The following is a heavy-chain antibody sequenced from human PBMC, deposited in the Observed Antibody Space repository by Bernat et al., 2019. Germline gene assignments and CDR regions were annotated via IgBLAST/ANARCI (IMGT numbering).Heavy chain of an antibody. V-gene: IGHV3-33*01. CDR1: GFTFSSYG. D-gene: IGHD1-1*01. J-gene: IGHJ6*02. CDR3: ARDPTYWNDALSTYYGMDV. Sequence: QVQLVESGGGVVQPGRSLRLSCAASGFTFSSYGMHWVRQAPGKGLEWVAVIWYDGSNKYYADSVKGRFTISRDNSKNTLYLQMNSLRAEDTAVYYCARDPTYWNDALSTYYGMDVWGQGTTVTVSS. CDR2: IWYDGSNK.